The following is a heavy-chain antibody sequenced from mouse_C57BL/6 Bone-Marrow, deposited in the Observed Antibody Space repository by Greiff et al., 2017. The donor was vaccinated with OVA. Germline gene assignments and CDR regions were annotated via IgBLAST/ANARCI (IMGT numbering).Heavy chain of an antibody. V-gene: IGHV10-1*01. D-gene: IGHD2-3*01. CDR2: IRSKSNNYAT. CDR1: GFSFNTYA. CDR3: VRHDVYWYFDV. Sequence: EVHLVESGGGLVQPKGSLKLSCAASGFSFNTYAMNWVRQAPGKGLEWFARIRSKSNNYATYYADSVKDRFTISRDDSESMLYLQMNNLKTEDTAMYYCVRHDVYWYFDVWGTGTTVTVSS. J-gene: IGHJ1*03.